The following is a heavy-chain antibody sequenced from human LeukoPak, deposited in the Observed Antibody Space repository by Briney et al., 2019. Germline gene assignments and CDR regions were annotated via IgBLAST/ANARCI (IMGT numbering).Heavy chain of an antibody. Sequence: PGGSLRLSCAASGFSFSRYSMHWVRQAPGKGLVWVSRINSDGGSTSYADSVKGRFTMSRDNAKNTLYLQMNSLRAEDTAVYYCARDVSYSFDYWGQGTLVTVYS. CDR1: GFSFSRYS. CDR3: ARDVSYSFDY. J-gene: IGHJ4*02. D-gene: IGHD2-21*01. CDR2: INSDGGST. V-gene: IGHV3-74*01.